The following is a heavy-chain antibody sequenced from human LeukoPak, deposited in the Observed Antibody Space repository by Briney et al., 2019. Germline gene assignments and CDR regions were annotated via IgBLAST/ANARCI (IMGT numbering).Heavy chain of an antibody. J-gene: IGHJ3*02. V-gene: IGHV5-51*01. Sequence: GESLQISCSLSSLSFPHYWIGWVRQMAGKGLEWVAIIYPADSDIRYSPSFQGQVTISAETSTNTAFLQWSSLKASDTGLYFCARATLTPRHRGRPDAFDIWGQGTMVSVFS. CDR3: ARATLTPRHRGRPDAFDI. D-gene: IGHD1-14*01. CDR1: SLSFPHYW. CDR2: IYPADSDI.